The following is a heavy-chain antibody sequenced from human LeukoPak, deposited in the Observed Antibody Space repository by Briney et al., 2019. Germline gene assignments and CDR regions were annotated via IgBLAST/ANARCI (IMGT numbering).Heavy chain of an antibody. D-gene: IGHD6-19*01. CDR2: ISSSSSTI. Sequence: GGSLRLSCAASGFTFSSYSMNWVRQAPGKGLEWVSYISSSSSTIYYADSVKGRFTISRDNAKNSLYLQMNSLRAEDTAVYYCARFESQWPQGLYYFDYWGQGTLVTVSS. V-gene: IGHV3-48*04. CDR1: GFTFSSYS. J-gene: IGHJ4*02. CDR3: ARFESQWPQGLYYFDY.